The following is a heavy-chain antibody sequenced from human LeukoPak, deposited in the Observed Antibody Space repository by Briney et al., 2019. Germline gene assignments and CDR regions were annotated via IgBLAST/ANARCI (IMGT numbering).Heavy chain of an antibody. CDR2: ISSNGGST. CDR1: GFTFSSYS. Sequence: GGSLRLSCAASGFTFSSYSMHWVRQAPGKGLEYVSAISSNGGSTYYANSVKGRFTISRDNSKNTLYLQMGSLRAEDMAVYYCAGVGSRGNDGYYFDYWGQGTLVTVSS. J-gene: IGHJ4*02. V-gene: IGHV3-64*01. CDR3: AGVGSRGNDGYYFDY. D-gene: IGHD1-1*01.